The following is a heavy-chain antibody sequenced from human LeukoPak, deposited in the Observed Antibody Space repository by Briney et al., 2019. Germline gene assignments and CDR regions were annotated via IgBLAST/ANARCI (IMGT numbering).Heavy chain of an antibody. J-gene: IGHJ6*02. CDR3: AKSQYYDSSGYSRRSQTFYYYYGMDV. CDR1: GFTFSSYA. V-gene: IGHV3-23*01. CDR2: ISGSGGST. D-gene: IGHD3-22*01. Sequence: GGSLRLSCAASGFTFSSYAMSWVRQAPGKGLEWVSAISGSGGSTYYADSVKGRFTISRDNSKNTLYLQMNSLRAEDTAVYYCAKSQYYDSSGYSRRSQTFYYYYGMDVWGQGTTATVSS.